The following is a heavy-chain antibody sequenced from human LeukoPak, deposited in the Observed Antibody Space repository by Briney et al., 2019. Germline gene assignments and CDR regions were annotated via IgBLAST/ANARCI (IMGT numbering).Heavy chain of an antibody. CDR2: IYYSGST. D-gene: IGHD1-26*01. Sequence: PSETLSLTCTVSGGSISSSSYYWGWIRQPPGKGLEWIGSIYYSGSTFYNPSLKSRVTISVDTSKSQFSLKLSSVTAADTAVYYCARDLSGSYYYWGQGTLVTVSS. V-gene: IGHV4-39*07. J-gene: IGHJ4*02. CDR1: GGSISSSSYY. CDR3: ARDLSGSYYY.